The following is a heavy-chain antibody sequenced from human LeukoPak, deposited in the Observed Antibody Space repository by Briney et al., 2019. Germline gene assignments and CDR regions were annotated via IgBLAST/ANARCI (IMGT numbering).Heavy chain of an antibody. V-gene: IGHV1-69*02. CDR2: IIPILGIA. CDR3: ARVADIVVEPAAIFGAFDI. CDR1: GGTFSSYT. D-gene: IGHD2-2*02. J-gene: IGHJ3*02. Sequence: GASVKVSCKASGGTFSSYTISWVRQAPGQGLEWMGRIIPILGIANYAQKFQGRVTITADKSTSTAYMELSSLRSEDTAVYYCARVADIVVEPAAIFGAFDIWGQGTMVTVSS.